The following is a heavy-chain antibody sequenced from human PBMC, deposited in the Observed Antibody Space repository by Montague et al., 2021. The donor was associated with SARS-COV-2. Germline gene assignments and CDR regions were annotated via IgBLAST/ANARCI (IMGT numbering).Heavy chain of an antibody. CDR2: IHSSGGT. J-gene: IGHJ5*02. CDR3: ARDYYDSTGLNWFDP. Sequence: QTLSLTYAVSSGSIITGSNFYWGWIRQSAGKGLEWIGRIHSSGGTNYNPSLKSRLTMSVDSSANQFSLKLTSVTAADTAVYYCARDYYDSTGLNWFDPWGQGLLVTVSS. D-gene: IGHD3-22*01. V-gene: IGHV4-61*02. CDR1: SGSIITGSNFY.